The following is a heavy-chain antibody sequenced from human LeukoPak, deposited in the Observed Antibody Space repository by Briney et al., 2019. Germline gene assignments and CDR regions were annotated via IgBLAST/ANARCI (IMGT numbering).Heavy chain of an antibody. CDR1: GFAFKTYS. CDR3: ARGLRLFDWVGDDLYCFDH. Sequence: PGGSLRLSCATAGFAFKTYSMSWVRQAPGRGLECVASISNSANFMYYLDSVKGRFTISRDNAKNSLTLQMDSLRDEDTAVYFCARGLRLFDWVGDDLYCFDHWGQGVLVTVSS. J-gene: IGHJ4*02. V-gene: IGHV3-21*01. D-gene: IGHD3-9*01. CDR2: ISNSANFM.